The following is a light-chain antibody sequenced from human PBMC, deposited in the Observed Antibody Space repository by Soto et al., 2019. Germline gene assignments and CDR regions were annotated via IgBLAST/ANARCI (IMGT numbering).Light chain of an antibody. CDR2: EGT. Sequence: QSALTQPASVSGSPGQSITISCTGTSSDIGTSNLVSWYQQHPGKAPKLIIYEGTKRPSGVSNRFSGSKSGNTASLTVSGLQAEDEADYFCCSYAGSFTYVVFGGGTKLTVL. CDR1: SSDIGTSNL. V-gene: IGLV2-23*01. J-gene: IGLJ2*01. CDR3: CSYAGSFTYVV.